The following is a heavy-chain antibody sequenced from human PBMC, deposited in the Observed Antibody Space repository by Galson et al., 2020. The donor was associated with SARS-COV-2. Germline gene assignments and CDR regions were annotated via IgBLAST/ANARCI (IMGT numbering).Heavy chain of an antibody. J-gene: IGHJ4*02. D-gene: IGHD4-17*01. Sequence: SETLSLTCNVSGGSISSSSYYWGWIRQPPGKGLEWIGSIYYSGSTYYNPSLKSRVTISVDTSKNQFPLKLSSVTAADTALYYWARDQRGYGYYVDYWGQGTLVTVSS. CDR1: GGSISSSSYY. V-gene: IGHV4-39*06. CDR2: IYYSGST. CDR3: ARDQRGYGYYVDY.